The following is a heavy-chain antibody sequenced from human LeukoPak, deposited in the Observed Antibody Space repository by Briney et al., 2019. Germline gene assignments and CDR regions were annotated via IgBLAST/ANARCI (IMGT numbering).Heavy chain of an antibody. CDR2: INSDGSST. V-gene: IGHV3-74*01. J-gene: IGHJ4*02. D-gene: IGHD6-13*01. Sequence: GGSLRLSCAASGFTFSSYWMHWVRQAPGKGLVRVSRINSDGSSTSYADSVKGRFTISRDNAKNTLYLQMNSLRAEDTAVYYCATSHSSSWLSYWGQGTLVTVSS. CDR3: ATSHSSSWLSY. CDR1: GFTFSSYW.